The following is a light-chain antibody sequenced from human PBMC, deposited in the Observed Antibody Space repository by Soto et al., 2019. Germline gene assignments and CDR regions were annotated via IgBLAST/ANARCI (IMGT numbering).Light chain of an antibody. Sequence: QSVLTQPPSVSGAPGQRVTISCSGNSSNIGAGFDVHWYQQLPGAAPKLLIYASTNRPSGVPDRFSGSKSDTSASLAITGLQIDDEADYYCSSFEASNNLLFGGGTKVTVL. CDR3: SSFEASNNLL. V-gene: IGLV1-40*01. CDR2: AST. J-gene: IGLJ2*01. CDR1: SSNIGAGFD.